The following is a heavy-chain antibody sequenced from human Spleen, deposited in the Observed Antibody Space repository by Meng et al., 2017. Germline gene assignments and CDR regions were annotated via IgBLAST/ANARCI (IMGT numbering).Heavy chain of an antibody. Sequence: GESLKISCAASGFNFDDYAMSWVRQTPGQGLEWVSGINWNGGSTAYVDSVKGRFTISRDNSKNTVFLQINSLRAEDTAVYYCARSPIDKYDLSALPLDYWGQGTLVTVSS. D-gene: IGHD3-22*01. J-gene: IGHJ4*02. CDR2: INWNGGST. V-gene: IGHV3-20*04. CDR1: GFNFDDYA. CDR3: ARSPIDKYDLSALPLDY.